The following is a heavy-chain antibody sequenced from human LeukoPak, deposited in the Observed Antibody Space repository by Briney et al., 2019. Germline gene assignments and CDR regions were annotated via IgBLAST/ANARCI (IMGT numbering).Heavy chain of an antibody. CDR3: ARDAFRWLPDGGAFDI. V-gene: IGHV1-2*02. D-gene: IGHD5-24*01. J-gene: IGHJ3*02. CDR1: GYTFTGYY. CDR2: INPNSGGT. Sequence: ASVKVSCKASGYTFTGYYMHWVRQAPGQGLEWMGWINPNSGGTNYAQKFQGRVTMTRDTSISTAYMELSRLRSDDTAVYYCARDAFRWLPDGGAFDIWGQGTMVTVSS.